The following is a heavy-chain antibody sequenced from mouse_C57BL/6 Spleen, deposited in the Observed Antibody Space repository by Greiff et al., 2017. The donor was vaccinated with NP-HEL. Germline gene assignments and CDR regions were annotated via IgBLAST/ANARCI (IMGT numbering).Heavy chain of an antibody. CDR3: ARLGLLGPGYLDY. V-gene: IGHV1-82*01. CDR1: GYAFSSSW. Sequence: VQLQESGPELVKPGASVKISCKASGYAFSSSWMNWVKQRPGKGLEWIGRIYPGDGDTNYNGKFKGKATLTADKSSSTAYMQLSSLTSEDSAVYFCARLGLLGPGYLDYWGQGTTLTVSS. D-gene: IGHD6-2*01. CDR2: IYPGDGDT. J-gene: IGHJ2*01.